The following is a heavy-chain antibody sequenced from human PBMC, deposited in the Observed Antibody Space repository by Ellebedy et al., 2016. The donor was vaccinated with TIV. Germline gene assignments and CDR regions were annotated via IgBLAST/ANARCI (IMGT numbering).Heavy chain of an antibody. D-gene: IGHD6-19*01. J-gene: IGHJ3*02. CDR1: GFTFSSYS. CDR3: ARAPSSGPLRVAFDI. V-gene: IGHV3-48*02. Sequence: GESLKISXAASGFTFSSYSMNWVRQAPGKGLEWVSYISSSSSTIYYADSVKGRFTISRDNAKNSLYLQMNSLRDEDTAVYYCARAPSSGPLRVAFDIWGQGTMVTVSS. CDR2: ISSSSSTI.